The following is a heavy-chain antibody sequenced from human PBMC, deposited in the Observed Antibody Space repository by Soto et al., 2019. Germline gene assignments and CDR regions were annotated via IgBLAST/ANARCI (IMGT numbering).Heavy chain of an antibody. D-gene: IGHD3-22*01. J-gene: IGHJ3*02. CDR2: IYHSGST. V-gene: IGHV4-4*02. CDR1: GGSISSSNW. Sequence: SETLSLTCAVSGGSISSSNWWSWVRQPPGKGLEWIGEIYHSGSTNYNPSLKSRVTISVDKSKNQFSLKLSSVTAADAAVYYCARDAYYYDSSGRDDAFDIWGQGTMVTVSS. CDR3: ARDAYYYDSSGRDDAFDI.